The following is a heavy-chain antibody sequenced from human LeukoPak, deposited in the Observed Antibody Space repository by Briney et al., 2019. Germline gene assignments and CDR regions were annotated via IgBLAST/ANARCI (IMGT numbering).Heavy chain of an antibody. CDR1: GFTFSSYS. J-gene: IGHJ5*02. Sequence: PGGSLRLSCAASGFTFSSYSMNWVRQAPGKGLEWVSYISSSGSTIYYADSVKGRFTISRDNAKNSLYLQMNSLRAEDTAVYYCARESPVGYCSSTNCYTHNWFDPWGEGTLVTVSS. V-gene: IGHV3-48*04. CDR3: ARESPVGYCSSTNCYTHNWFDP. CDR2: ISSSGSTI. D-gene: IGHD2-2*02.